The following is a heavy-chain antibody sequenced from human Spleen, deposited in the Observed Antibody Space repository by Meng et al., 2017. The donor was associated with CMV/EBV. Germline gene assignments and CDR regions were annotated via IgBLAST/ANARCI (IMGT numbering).Heavy chain of an antibody. V-gene: IGHV1-46*01. CDR1: FTQYY. CDR2: INPRAGTT. D-gene: IGHD3-3*01. CDR3: ARASSGLRFLERSSAALDY. J-gene: IGHJ4*02. Sequence: FTQYYRHGVRQAPGQGLEWMGVINPRAGTTTSAQKFLGRVTITRDTSTGTVYMELSSLRSEDTAVYYCARASSGLRFLERSSAALDYWGQGALVTVSS.